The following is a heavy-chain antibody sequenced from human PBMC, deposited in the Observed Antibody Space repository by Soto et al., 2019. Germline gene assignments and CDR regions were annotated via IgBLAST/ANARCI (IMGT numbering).Heavy chain of an antibody. CDR3: ASHRTYKLWFGERLAFDI. V-gene: IGHV1-69*01. CDR2: IIPIFGTA. D-gene: IGHD3-10*01. CDR1: GGTFNNSA. J-gene: IGHJ3*02. Sequence: QVQLVQSGAEVKKPGSSVKVSCKGSGGTFNNSAISWVRQAPGQGLEWMGGIIPIFGTANYAEKFQGRVTNTADEFTSTAYMELSSLRSEDTAVYYCASHRTYKLWFGERLAFDIWGQGTMVTVSS.